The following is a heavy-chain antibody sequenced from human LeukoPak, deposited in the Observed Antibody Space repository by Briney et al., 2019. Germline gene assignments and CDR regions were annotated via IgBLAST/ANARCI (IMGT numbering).Heavy chain of an antibody. D-gene: IGHD3-10*01. J-gene: IGHJ6*03. CDR1: GDSISSFY. V-gene: IGHV4-4*07. CDR2: IYTSGST. CDR3: ARHRYYYRSGSYYGAPYYMDV. Sequence: SETLSLTCTVSGDSISSFYWTWIRQPAGKGLEWIGRIYTSGSTYYNPSLKSRVTISVATSKNQFSLKLSSVTAADTAVYYCARHRYYYRSGSYYGAPYYMDVWGKGTTVTISS.